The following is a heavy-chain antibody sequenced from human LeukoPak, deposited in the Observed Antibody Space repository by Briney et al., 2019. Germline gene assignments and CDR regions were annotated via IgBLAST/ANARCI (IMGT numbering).Heavy chain of an antibody. CDR3: GRAMTD. D-gene: IGHD2-21*02. J-gene: IGHJ4*02. Sequence: GGSLRLSCAASGFTFSSSWMHWVRQAPGKELEWVANINQDGSERYYVDSVKGRFSISRDNAKNSLFLQMDSLRAEDTAVYYCGRAMTDWGQGILVTVSS. CDR2: INQDGSER. V-gene: IGHV3-7*03. CDR1: GFTFSSSW.